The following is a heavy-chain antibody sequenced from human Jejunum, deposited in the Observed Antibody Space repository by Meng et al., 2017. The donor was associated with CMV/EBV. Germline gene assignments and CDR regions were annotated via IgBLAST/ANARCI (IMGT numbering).Heavy chain of an antibody. J-gene: IGHJ6*02. V-gene: IGHV3-21*01. CDR3: ANQMPWNYYHGMNL. Sequence: ELSFSSHNMNWVRQAPGKGLEWVASISATSSYIYYADSVKGRFTISRDNAKNSLYLQMDSLRVEDTAVYYCANQMPWNYYHGMNLWGQGTMVTVSS. CDR1: ELSFSSHN. CDR2: ISATSSYI. D-gene: IGHD1-7*01.